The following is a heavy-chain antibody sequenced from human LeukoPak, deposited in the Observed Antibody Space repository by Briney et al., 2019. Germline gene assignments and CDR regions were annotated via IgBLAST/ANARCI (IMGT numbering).Heavy chain of an antibody. CDR1: GYTFTSYY. D-gene: IGHD3-10*01. CDR2: INPSGGST. V-gene: IGHV1-46*01. CDR3: AKSYGSGTYYILFDY. J-gene: IGHJ4*02. Sequence: GASVKVSCKASGYTFTSYYMHWVRQAPGQGLEWMGIINPSGGSTSYAQKFQGRVTMTRDTSTSTVYMELSSLRSEDTAVYYCAKSYGSGTYYILFDYWGQGTLVTVSS.